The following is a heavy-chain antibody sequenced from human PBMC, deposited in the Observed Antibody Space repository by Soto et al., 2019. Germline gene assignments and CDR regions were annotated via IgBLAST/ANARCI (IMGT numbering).Heavy chain of an antibody. CDR2: IYYSGST. V-gene: IGHV4-39*01. CDR1: GGSISSSSYY. CDR3: ARQQWFGTVYFDY. D-gene: IGHD3-10*01. Sequence: SETLSLTCTVSGGSISSSSYYWGWIRQPPGKGLEWIGSIYYSGSTYYNPYLKSRVTISVDTSKNQFSLKQSSVTAADTAVYYCARQQWFGTVYFDYWGQGTLVTVSS. J-gene: IGHJ4*02.